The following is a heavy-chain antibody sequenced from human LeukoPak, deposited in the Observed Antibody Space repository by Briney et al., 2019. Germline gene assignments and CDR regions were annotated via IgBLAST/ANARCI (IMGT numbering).Heavy chain of an antibody. CDR3: VASYGGYVLDY. Sequence: SSETLSLTCAVYGGSFSGYYWSWIRQPPGKGLEWIGEINHSGSTNYNPSLKSRVTISVDTSRNQFALKLSSVTAADTAVYYCVASYGGYVLDYWGQGALVIVSS. CDR1: GGSFSGYY. J-gene: IGHJ4*02. CDR2: INHSGST. V-gene: IGHV4-34*01. D-gene: IGHD5-12*01.